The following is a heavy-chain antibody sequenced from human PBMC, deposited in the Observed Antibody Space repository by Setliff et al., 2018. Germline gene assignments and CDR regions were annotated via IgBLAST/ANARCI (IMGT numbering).Heavy chain of an antibody. Sequence: SLRLSCAASGFTFDDYAMTWVRQAPGKGLEWVSGINWNGGSIGYADSVKGRFTISRDNAKNYLYLLMNSLRAEDTALYYCVRDKGSNYGDNWFDYWGQGTLVTVS. D-gene: IGHD4-17*01. CDR1: GFTFDDYA. CDR3: VRDKGSNYGDNWFDY. CDR2: INWNGGSI. J-gene: IGHJ4*02. V-gene: IGHV3-20*04.